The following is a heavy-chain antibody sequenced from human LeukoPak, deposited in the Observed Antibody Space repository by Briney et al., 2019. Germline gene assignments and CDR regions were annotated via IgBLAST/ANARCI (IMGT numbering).Heavy chain of an antibody. J-gene: IGHJ6*02. CDR2: INHSGST. V-gene: IGHV4-34*01. CDR1: GGSFSGYY. Sequence: PSETLSLTCAVYGGSFSGYYWSWIRQPPGKGLEWIGEINHSGSTNYNPSLKSRVTISVDTSKNQFSLKLSSVTAADTAVYYCASPRYYYGMDVWGQGTTVTVSS. CDR3: ASPRYYYGMDV.